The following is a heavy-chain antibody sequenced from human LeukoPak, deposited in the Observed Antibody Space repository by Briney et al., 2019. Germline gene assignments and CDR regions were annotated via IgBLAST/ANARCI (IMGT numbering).Heavy chain of an antibody. Sequence: GGSLRLSCAASGFTFSTYAMSWVRQAPGKGLEWVSAISGSGDSTYYADSVKGRFTISRDNAKNTLYLQMNSLRAEDTAVYYCAREQASLPFGIDYWGQGTLVTVSS. CDR2: ISGSGDST. CDR1: GFTFSTYA. D-gene: IGHD3-3*01. CDR3: AREQASLPFGIDY. J-gene: IGHJ4*02. V-gene: IGHV3-23*01.